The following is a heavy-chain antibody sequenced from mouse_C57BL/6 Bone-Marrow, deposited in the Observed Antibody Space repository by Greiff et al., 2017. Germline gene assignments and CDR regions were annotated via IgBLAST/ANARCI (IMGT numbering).Heavy chain of an antibody. J-gene: IGHJ4*01. Sequence: QVQLQQPGAELVKPGASVKVSCKASGYTFTSYWMHWVKQRPGQGLEWIGRIHPSDSDTNYNQKFKGKATLTVDQSSSTAYMQLSSLTSEDSAVYYCAMEFITTVVATRNAMDYWGQGTAVTVSS. D-gene: IGHD1-1*01. CDR1: GYTFTSYW. V-gene: IGHV1-74*01. CDR2: IHPSDSDT. CDR3: AMEFITTVVATRNAMDY.